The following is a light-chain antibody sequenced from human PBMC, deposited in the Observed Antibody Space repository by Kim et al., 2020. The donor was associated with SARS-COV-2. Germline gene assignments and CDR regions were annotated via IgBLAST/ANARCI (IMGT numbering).Light chain of an antibody. CDR2: DVS. CDR1: QSVGNS. V-gene: IGKV3-11*01. Sequence: LPPGNRATLSCRASQSVGNSLAWYQHKPGQAPRLLLYDVSNRATGIPARFTGSGSGTDFTLTITSLEPEDFAFYYCQQRRNWPAYTFGQGTKLEI. J-gene: IGKJ2*01. CDR3: QQRRNWPAYT.